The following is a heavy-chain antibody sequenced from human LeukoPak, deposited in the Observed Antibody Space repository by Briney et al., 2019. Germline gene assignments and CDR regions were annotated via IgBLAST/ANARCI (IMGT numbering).Heavy chain of an antibody. CDR1: GGTFSSYV. Sequence: SVKVSCKASGGTFSSYVINWVRQAPGQGLEWMGGIIPIFGTANYAQKFQGRVTITADKSTSTAYMELSSLRSEDTAVYYCATDFPRYYDSTSILSSYWGQGTLVTVSS. D-gene: IGHD3-22*01. CDR2: IIPIFGTA. CDR3: ATDFPRYYDSTSILSSY. V-gene: IGHV1-69*06. J-gene: IGHJ4*02.